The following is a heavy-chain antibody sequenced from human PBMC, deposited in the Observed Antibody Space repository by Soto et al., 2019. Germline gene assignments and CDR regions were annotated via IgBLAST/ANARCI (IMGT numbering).Heavy chain of an antibody. Sequence: GGSLRLSCEASGFTFGSYVLAWVRQAPGKRLEWVSAISGSGDSTYYRDSVKGRFTISRDNSNSTLYLQMNSLRAEDTALYYCAKSRLAARLPPMDVWGKGTTVTVSS. CDR3: AKSRLAARLPPMDV. V-gene: IGHV3-23*01. D-gene: IGHD6-6*01. CDR1: GFTFGSYV. CDR2: ISGSGDST. J-gene: IGHJ6*03.